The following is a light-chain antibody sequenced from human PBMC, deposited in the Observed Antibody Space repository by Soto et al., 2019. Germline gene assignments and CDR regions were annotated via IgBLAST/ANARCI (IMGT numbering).Light chain of an antibody. CDR2: EVS. CDR1: SSDVGGFNY. Sequence: QSALTQPASVSGCPGQSITISCTGTSSDVGGFNYVSWSQQHPGKAPQLMIYEVSNRPSGVSNRFSGSKSGNTASLTSSGLQAEDKAGYYCSSYTLSSTYVFGTGTKLTVL. V-gene: IGLV2-14*01. CDR3: SSYTLSSTYV. J-gene: IGLJ1*01.